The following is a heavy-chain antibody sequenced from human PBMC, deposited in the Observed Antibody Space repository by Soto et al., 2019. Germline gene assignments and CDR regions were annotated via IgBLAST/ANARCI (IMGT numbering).Heavy chain of an antibody. CDR1: GGSISSSSYY. J-gene: IGHJ5*02. D-gene: IGHD3-3*01. CDR2: IYYSGST. V-gene: IGHV4-39*07. Sequence: SETLSLTCTVSGGSISSSSYYWGWIRQPPGKGLEWIGSIYYSGSTYYNPSLKSRVTISVDTSKNQFSLKLSSVTAADTAVYYCARFVSYDVWSGSGLFDPWGQGTLVTVSS. CDR3: ARFVSYDVWSGSGLFDP.